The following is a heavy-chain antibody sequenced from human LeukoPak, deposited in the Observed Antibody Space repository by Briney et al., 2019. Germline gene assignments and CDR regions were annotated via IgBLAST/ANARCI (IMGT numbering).Heavy chain of an antibody. CDR2: INPNSGGT. V-gene: IGHV1-2*02. CDR1: GYTFTDYY. CDR3: ARGVTARDFYYYMDI. Sequence: ASVKVSCKASGYTFTDYYMHWVRQAPGQGLEWMGWINPNSGGTNYAQKFQGRVTMTRDTSISTAYMELSSLRPDDTAVYSCARGVTARDFYYYMDIWGNGTTVTISS. J-gene: IGHJ6*03. D-gene: IGHD2-21*02.